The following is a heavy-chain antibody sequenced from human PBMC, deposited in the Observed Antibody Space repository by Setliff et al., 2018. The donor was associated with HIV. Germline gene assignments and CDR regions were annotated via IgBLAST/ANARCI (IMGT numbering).Heavy chain of an antibody. Sequence: PSETLSLTCAVSDYSISSGYYWGWIRQPPGKGLEWIGSIYHSGSTYYNPSLKSRVTISVDTSKKQFSLKLSSVTAADTAVYYCARVPIVAVVTATPPAFDIWGQGTMVTVSS. J-gene: IGHJ3*02. V-gene: IGHV4-38-2*01. CDR2: IYHSGST. D-gene: IGHD2-15*01. CDR1: DYSISSGYY. CDR3: ARVPIVAVVTATPPAFDI.